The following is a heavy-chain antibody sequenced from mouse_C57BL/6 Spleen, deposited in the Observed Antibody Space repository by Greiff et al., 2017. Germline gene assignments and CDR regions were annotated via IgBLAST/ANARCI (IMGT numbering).Heavy chain of an antibody. CDR1: GYTFTSYW. V-gene: IGHV1-61*01. CDR3: ARGDLLWDY. D-gene: IGHD2-1*01. CDR2: IYPSDSET. J-gene: IGHJ2*01. Sequence: QVQLKQPGAELVRPGSSVKLSCKASGYTFTSYWMDWVKQRPGQGLEWIGNIYPSDSETHYNQKFKDKATLTVDKSSSTAYMQLSSLTSEDSAVYYCARGDLLWDYWGQGTTLTVSS.